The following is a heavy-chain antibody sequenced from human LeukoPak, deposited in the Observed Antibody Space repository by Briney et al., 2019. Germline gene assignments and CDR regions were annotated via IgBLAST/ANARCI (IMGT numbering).Heavy chain of an antibody. CDR3: ARSVDYDFWSEDIGLEY. V-gene: IGHV3-11*04. J-gene: IGHJ4*02. CDR1: GFTFSDYY. Sequence: GGSLRLSCAASGFTFSDYYMSWIRQAPGKGLEWGSYISSSGSTIYYADSVKGRFTISRDTAKNPLYLQMNSPRVEDTAVYYCARSVDYDFWSEDIGLEYWDQGTLVTVSS. D-gene: IGHD3-3*01. CDR2: ISSSGSTI.